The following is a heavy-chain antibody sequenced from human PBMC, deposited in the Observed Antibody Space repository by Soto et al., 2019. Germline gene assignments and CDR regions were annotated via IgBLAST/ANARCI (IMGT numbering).Heavy chain of an antibody. D-gene: IGHD1-1*01. J-gene: IGHJ4*02. CDR3: ARDLDYNWRSYYFDY. CDR2: ISSSSSYI. Sequence: GGSLRLSCAASGFTFSSYSMNWVRQAPGKGLEWVSSISSSSSYIYYADSVKGRFTISRDNAKNSLYLQMNSLRAEDTAVYYCARDLDYNWRSYYFDYWGQGTLVTVSS. V-gene: IGHV3-21*01. CDR1: GFTFSSYS.